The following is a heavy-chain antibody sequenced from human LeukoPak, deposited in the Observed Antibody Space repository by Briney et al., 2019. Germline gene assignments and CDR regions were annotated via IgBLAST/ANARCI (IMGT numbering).Heavy chain of an antibody. J-gene: IGHJ5*02. CDR2: IKQDGSEK. CDR1: GFTFSSYW. CDR3: ARYRGYGWFDP. D-gene: IGHD1-1*01. V-gene: IGHV3-7*01. Sequence: GGSLRLSCAASGFTFSSYWMSWVRQAPGKGLEWVANIKQDGSEKYYVDSVKGRFTITRDNAKNSLYLQMNSLRAEDTAVYYCARYRGYGWFDPWGQGTLVTVSS.